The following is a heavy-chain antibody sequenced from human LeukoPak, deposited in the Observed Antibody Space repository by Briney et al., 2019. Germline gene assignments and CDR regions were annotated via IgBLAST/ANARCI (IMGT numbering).Heavy chain of an antibody. V-gene: IGHV4-30-4*01. D-gene: IGHD6-13*01. CDR2: IYYSGST. Sequence: SQTLSLTCTVSGGSISSGDYYWSWIRQPPGKGLEWIGYIYYSGSTYYNPSLKSRVTISVDTSKNQFSLKLSSVTAADTAVYYCARVKQQLVWSSWFEPWGQGTLVTVSS. CDR3: ARVKQQLVWSSWFEP. CDR1: GGSISSGDYY. J-gene: IGHJ5*02.